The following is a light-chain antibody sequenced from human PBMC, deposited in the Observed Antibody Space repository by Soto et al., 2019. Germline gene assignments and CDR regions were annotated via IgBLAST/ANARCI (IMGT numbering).Light chain of an antibody. Sequence: QPVLTQSPSASASLGASVKLTCTLSSGHISYAIAWHQQQPEKGPRYLMKLNSDGSHSKGDGIPDRFSGSSSGAERYLTISSLQSEDEADYYCQTWGTGIHGVFGGGTKLTVL. V-gene: IGLV4-69*01. J-gene: IGLJ2*01. CDR3: QTWGTGIHGV. CDR1: SGHISYA. CDR2: LNSDGSH.